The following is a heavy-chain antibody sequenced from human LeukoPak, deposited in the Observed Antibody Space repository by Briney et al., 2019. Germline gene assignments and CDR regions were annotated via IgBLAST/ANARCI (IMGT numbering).Heavy chain of an antibody. J-gene: IGHJ4*02. Sequence: GASVKVSCKASGYTFTSYYMHWVRQAPGQGLEWMGIINPSGGSTSYAQKFQGRVAMTRDTSTSTVYMELSSLRSEDTAVYYCARSAGGSSSWYLGGYWGQGTLVTVSS. CDR3: ARSAGGSSSWYLGGY. CDR2: INPSGGST. D-gene: IGHD6-13*01. V-gene: IGHV1-46*03. CDR1: GYTFTSYY.